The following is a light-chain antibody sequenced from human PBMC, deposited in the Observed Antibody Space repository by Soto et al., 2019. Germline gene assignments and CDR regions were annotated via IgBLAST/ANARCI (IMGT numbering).Light chain of an antibody. V-gene: IGKV4-1*01. CDR2: WAS. Sequence: DIVMTQSPDSLAVSLGERATINCKSSQSVLYSSNNKNYLAWYQQKPGQPPKLLIYWASTRESWVPDRFSGSGSGTDFTLTISSLQAEDVTVYYCQQYYITPPTFGQGTQLEIK. J-gene: IGKJ2*01. CDR3: QQYYITPPT. CDR1: QSVLYSSNNKNY.